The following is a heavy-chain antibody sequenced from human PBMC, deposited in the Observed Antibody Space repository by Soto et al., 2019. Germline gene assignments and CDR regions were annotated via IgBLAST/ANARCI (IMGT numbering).Heavy chain of an antibody. CDR3: AKKRPSVIDS. J-gene: IGHJ4*02. CDR2: ISGTAAST. Sequence: GGSLRLSCAASGFPCKNHGMSWVRQAPGKGLEWVAAISGTAASTYYADSVQGRFIISRDNSKDTLYLQMNNLRDEDTAIYYCAKKRPSVIDSCGQGTLLT. V-gene: IGHV3-23*01. CDR1: GFPCKNHG.